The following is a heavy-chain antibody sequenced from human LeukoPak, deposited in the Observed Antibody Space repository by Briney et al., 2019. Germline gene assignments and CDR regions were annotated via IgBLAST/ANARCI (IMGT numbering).Heavy chain of an antibody. CDR1: GFTFSSYA. V-gene: IGHV3-23*01. J-gene: IGHJ4*02. Sequence: GGSLRLSCAASGFTFSSYAMSWVRQAPGKGLEWVSAISGSGGSTYYADSVKGRFTISRDNSKNTLYLQMNSLRAEDTAVYYCARDSSSWYYFDYWGQGTLVTVSS. CDR3: ARDSSSWYYFDY. CDR2: ISGSGGST. D-gene: IGHD6-13*01.